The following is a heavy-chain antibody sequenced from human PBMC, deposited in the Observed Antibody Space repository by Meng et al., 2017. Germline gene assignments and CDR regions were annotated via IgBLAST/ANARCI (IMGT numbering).Heavy chain of an antibody. Sequence: SCKASGGTFSSYAISWVRQAPGKGLEWVSAISGSGGSTYYADSVKGRFTISRDNSKNTLYLQMNSLRAEDTAVYYCNYDSSGYRYRYFDYWGQGTLVTVSS. CDR3: NYDSSGYRYRYFDY. J-gene: IGHJ4*02. CDR2: ISGSGGST. CDR1: GGTFSSYA. V-gene: IGHV3-23*01. D-gene: IGHD3-22*01.